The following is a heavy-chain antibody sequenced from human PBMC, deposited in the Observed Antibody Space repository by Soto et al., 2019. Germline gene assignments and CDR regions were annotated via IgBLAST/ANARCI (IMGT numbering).Heavy chain of an antibody. D-gene: IGHD3-22*01. CDR2: IYYSGST. CDR3: ARTASPAPFYDASADFER. V-gene: IGHV4-30-4*01. CDR1: GGTICNYNYC. Sequence: KNSGTLSLSCTVSGGTICNYNYCCCCIRQCPWNGLEWIAYIYYSGSTYYNPSLKSRLTISVDPSKNQFSLKLSSVTAADTAVYYCARTASPAPFYDASADFERWGQGTPVTVSS. J-gene: IGHJ5*02.